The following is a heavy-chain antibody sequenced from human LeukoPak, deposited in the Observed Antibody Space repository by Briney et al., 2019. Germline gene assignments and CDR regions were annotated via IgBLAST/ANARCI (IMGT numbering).Heavy chain of an antibody. CDR2: IRFDGSNK. CDR3: ARDFMYNTNCPGC. CDR1: GFTFRSFG. Sequence: QPGGSLRVSCAASGFTFRSFGIHWVRQAPGKGLEWVAFIRFDGSNKNYADSVKGRFTISRDNAKKTLYLQMNSLRAEDTAVYYCARDFMYNTNCPGCWGQGTLVTVTS. J-gene: IGHJ4*02. V-gene: IGHV3-30*02. D-gene: IGHD2-2*01.